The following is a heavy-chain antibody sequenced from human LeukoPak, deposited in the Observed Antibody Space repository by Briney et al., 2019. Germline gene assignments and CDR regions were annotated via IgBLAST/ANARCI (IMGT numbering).Heavy chain of an antibody. CDR1: GGSISSFY. D-gene: IGHD3-16*01. V-gene: IGHV4-4*07. CDR3: AGHDPSPQPDY. Sequence: SETLSLTCTVSGGSISSFYWSWIRQPAGKGLEWIGRIYTSGSTNYNPSLKSRVTMSVDTSNNQFSLKLSSVTAADTAVYYCAGHDPSPQPDYWGQGTLVTVSS. CDR2: IYTSGST. J-gene: IGHJ4*02.